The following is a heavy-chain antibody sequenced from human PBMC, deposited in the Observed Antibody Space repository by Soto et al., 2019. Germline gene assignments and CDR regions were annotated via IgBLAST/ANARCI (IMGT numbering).Heavy chain of an antibody. CDR1: GGSVSSGSYY. Sequence: QVQLQESGPGLVKPSETLSLTCTVSGGSVSSGSYYWSWIRQPPGKGLEWIGYIYYSGSTNYNPSLRSRVTLSVETSKNQFSLKLSSVTAADTAVYYCAREVVVTAPYYYYYGMDVWGQGTTVTVSS. D-gene: IGHD2-21*02. V-gene: IGHV4-61*01. CDR2: IYYSGST. J-gene: IGHJ6*02. CDR3: AREVVVTAPYYYYYGMDV.